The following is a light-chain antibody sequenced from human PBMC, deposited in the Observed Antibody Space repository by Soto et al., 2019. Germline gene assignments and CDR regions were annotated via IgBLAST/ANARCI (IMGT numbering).Light chain of an antibody. J-gene: IGKJ1*01. Sequence: EIVLTQSPGTLSLSTGERATLSCRASQSVSSTYLAWYQQRPGQAPRLLIYAASSRATGIPDRFSGSGSGTDFTLTISRLEPEDFAVYYCQQYGSSPWTFGQGTKVDIK. CDR2: AAS. V-gene: IGKV3-20*01. CDR1: QSVSSTY. CDR3: QQYGSSPWT.